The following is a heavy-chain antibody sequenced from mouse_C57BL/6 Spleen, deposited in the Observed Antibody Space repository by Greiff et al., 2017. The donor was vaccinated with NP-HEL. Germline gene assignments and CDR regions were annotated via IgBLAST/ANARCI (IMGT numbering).Heavy chain of an antibody. V-gene: IGHV5-17*01. Sequence: EVHLVESGGGLVKPGGSLKLSCAASGFTFSDYGMHWVRQAPEKGLEWVAYISSGSSTIYYADTVKGRFTISRDNAKNTLFLQMTSLRSKDTAMYYCASRDGFAYWGQGTLVTVSA. CDR2: ISSGSSTI. J-gene: IGHJ3*01. CDR1: GFTFSDYG. CDR3: ASRDGFAY.